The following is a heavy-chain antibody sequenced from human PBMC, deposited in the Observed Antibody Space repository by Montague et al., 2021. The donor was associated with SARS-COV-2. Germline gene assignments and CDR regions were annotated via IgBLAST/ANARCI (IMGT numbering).Heavy chain of an antibody. CDR1: LHSVGRSTHA. CDR2: LSSTGTT. Sequence: SETLSLTCTVYLHSVGRSTHARSWVAHLSATGPMSIGILSSTGTTSYIPSLKSRLTISSDTSKNQFSLRLASVTAADTAVYYWARFRDAGDVLDYWGQGNPVTVSS. D-gene: IGHD7-27*01. CDR3: ARFRDAGDVLDY. V-gene: IGHV4-39*07. J-gene: IGHJ4*02.